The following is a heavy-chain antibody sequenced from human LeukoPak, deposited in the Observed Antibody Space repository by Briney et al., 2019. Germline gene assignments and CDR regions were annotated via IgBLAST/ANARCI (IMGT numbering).Heavy chain of an antibody. D-gene: IGHD3-22*01. J-gene: IGHJ4*02. CDR2: ISYDGSNK. CDR3: ARDFLNYYDSSADGGY. CDR1: GFTFSSYA. Sequence: GGSLRLSCAASGFTFSSYAMHWVRQAPGKGLEWVAVISYDGSNKYYADSVKGRFTISRDNSKNTLYLQMNSLRAEDTAVYYCARDFLNYYDSSADGGYWGQGTLVTVSS. V-gene: IGHV3-30*04.